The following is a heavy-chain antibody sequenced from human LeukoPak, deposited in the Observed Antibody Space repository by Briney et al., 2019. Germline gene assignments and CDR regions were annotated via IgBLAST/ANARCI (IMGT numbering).Heavy chain of an antibody. Sequence: GGSLRLSCAASGFTFSSFSMNWVRQAPGKGLEWVSYIRSSGTGTDYTGSVKGRFTISRDNSKNTLYLQMNSLRAEDTAVYYCARDYDGYADYWGQGTLVTVSS. CDR1: GFTFSSFS. J-gene: IGHJ4*02. CDR2: IRSSGTGT. CDR3: ARDYDGYADY. D-gene: IGHD5-24*01. V-gene: IGHV3-48*01.